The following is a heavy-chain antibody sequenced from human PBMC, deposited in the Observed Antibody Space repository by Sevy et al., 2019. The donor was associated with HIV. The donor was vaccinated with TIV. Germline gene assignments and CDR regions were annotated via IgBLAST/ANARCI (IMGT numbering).Heavy chain of an antibody. CDR1: GGSISSTSYY. Sequence: SGTLSLTCTVSGGSISSTSYYWGWIRQPPGKGLEWIGNIYYSGSTYYNPSLKSRVTISVDTSKNQFSLKLSSVTAADTAVYYCARLSYYDSSGYFRGYYFDYWGQGTLVTVSS. J-gene: IGHJ4*02. D-gene: IGHD3-22*01. CDR3: ARLSYYDSSGYFRGYYFDY. CDR2: IYYSGST. V-gene: IGHV4-39*01.